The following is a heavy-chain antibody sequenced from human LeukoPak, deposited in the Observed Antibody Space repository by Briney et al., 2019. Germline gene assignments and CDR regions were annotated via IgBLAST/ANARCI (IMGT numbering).Heavy chain of an antibody. D-gene: IGHD3-22*01. CDR2: INPNSGGT. V-gene: IGHV1-2*02. J-gene: IGHJ4*02. Sequence: GASVKVSCKASGYTLTGYYMHWVRQAPGQGLEWMGWINPNSGGTNYAQKFQGRVTMTRDTSISTAYMELSRLRSDDTAVYYCARSGDYYDSSDYYYFDYWGQGTLVTVSS. CDR3: ARSGDYYDSSDYYYFDY. CDR1: GYTLTGYY.